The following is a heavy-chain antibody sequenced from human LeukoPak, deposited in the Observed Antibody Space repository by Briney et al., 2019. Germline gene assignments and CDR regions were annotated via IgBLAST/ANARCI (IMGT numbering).Heavy chain of an antibody. CDR2: IYYSGST. Sequence: PSETLSLTCTVSGGSISSGGYYWSWIRQHPGKGLEWIGYIYYSGSTYYNPSLKSRVTISVDTSKNQFSLKLSSVTAADTAVYYCARVLSSAGNAFDYWGQGTLVTVSS. CDR3: ARVLSSAGNAFDY. D-gene: IGHD6-13*01. J-gene: IGHJ4*02. CDR1: GGSISSGGYY. V-gene: IGHV4-31*03.